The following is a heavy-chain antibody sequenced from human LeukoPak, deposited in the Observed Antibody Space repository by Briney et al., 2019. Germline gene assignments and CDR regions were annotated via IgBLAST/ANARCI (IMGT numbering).Heavy chain of an antibody. J-gene: IGHJ6*02. Sequence: SETLSLTCTVSGGSISSYYWSWIRQPAGKGLEWIGRIYTSGSTNYNPSLKSRVTMSVDTPKNQFSLKLSSVTAADTAVYYCARDSPLGGYPDFPYYGMDVWGQGTTVTVSS. V-gene: IGHV4-4*07. CDR2: IYTSGST. CDR3: ARDSPLGGYPDFPYYGMDV. CDR1: GGSISSYY. D-gene: IGHD5-12*01.